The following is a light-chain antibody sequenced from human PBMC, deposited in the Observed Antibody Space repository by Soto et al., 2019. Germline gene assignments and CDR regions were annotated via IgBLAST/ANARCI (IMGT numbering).Light chain of an antibody. CDR3: QQYNSYSPYT. J-gene: IGKJ2*01. CDR2: KAS. CDR1: QSIRSW. Sequence: DIQMTQSPSTLSASVGDRVTITCRASQSIRSWLAWYQQKPGKAPKLLIYKASSLESGVPSRFSGSESGTEFTLTISSLQPDDFATYYCQQYNSYSPYTFGQGTKLEIK. V-gene: IGKV1-5*03.